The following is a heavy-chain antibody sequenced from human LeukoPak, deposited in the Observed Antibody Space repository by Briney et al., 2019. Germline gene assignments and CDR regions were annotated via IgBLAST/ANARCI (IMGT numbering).Heavy chain of an antibody. CDR2: IIPVFGTA. D-gene: IGHD1-26*01. CDR3: ARYVVWGAFDY. CDR1: GGTFSSYT. V-gene: IGHV1-69*13. Sequence: SVKVSCKASGGTFSSYTINWVRQAPGQGLEWMGGIIPVFGTANYVQKFQGRVTITADESTSTAYMELSSLRSEDTAVYYCARYVVWGAFDYWGQGTLVTVSS. J-gene: IGHJ4*02.